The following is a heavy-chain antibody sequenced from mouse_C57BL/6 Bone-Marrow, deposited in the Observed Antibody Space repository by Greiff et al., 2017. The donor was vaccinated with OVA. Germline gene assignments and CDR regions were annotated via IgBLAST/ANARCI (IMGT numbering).Heavy chain of an antibody. V-gene: IGHV1-52*01. CDR3: ARAGFYYGRTLDY. CDR1: GYTFTSYW. Sequence: QVQLQQPGAELVRPGSSVKLSCKASGYTFTSYWMHWVKQRPIQGLEWIGNIDPSDSETHYNQKFKDKATLTVDKSSSTAYMQLSSLTSEDSAVDYCARAGFYYGRTLDYWGQGTTLTVSS. J-gene: IGHJ2*01. CDR2: IDPSDSET. D-gene: IGHD1-1*01.